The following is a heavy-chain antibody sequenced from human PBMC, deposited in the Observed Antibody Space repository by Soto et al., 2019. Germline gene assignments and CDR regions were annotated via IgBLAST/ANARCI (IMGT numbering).Heavy chain of an antibody. V-gene: IGHV1-69*02. D-gene: IGHD4-17*01. CDR2: IIPILGIA. Sequence: QVQLVQSGAEVKKPGSSVKVSCKASGGTFSSYTISWVRQAPGQGLEWMGRIIPILGIANYAQKFQGRVTITADQSTSTAYMELSSLRSEDTAVYYCARGAHGDYPNCYFDLWGRGTLVTVSS. J-gene: IGHJ2*01. CDR1: GGTFSSYT. CDR3: ARGAHGDYPNCYFDL.